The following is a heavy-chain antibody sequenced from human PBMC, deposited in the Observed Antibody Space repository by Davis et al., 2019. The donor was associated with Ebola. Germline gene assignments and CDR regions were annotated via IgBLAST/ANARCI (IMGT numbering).Heavy chain of an antibody. V-gene: IGHV4-59*08. D-gene: IGHD6-13*01. Sequence: MPSETLSLTCTVSGGSISSYYWSWIRQPPGKGLEWIGYIYYSGSTNYNPSLKSRVTISVDTSKNQFSLKLSSVTAADTAMYYCARQQQLFGGGMDVWGQGTTVTVSS. CDR1: GGSISSYY. J-gene: IGHJ6*02. CDR2: IYYSGST. CDR3: ARQQQLFGGGMDV.